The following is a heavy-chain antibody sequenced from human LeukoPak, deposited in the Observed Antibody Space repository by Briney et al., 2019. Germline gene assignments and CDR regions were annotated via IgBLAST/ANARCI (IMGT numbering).Heavy chain of an antibody. CDR3: ARGYCSGGSCYSYYYYNYMDV. J-gene: IGHJ6*03. D-gene: IGHD2-15*01. Sequence: SGTLSLTCAVSGGSISSSHWWTWVRQPPGKGLEWIGSIHYSGSTNYNPSLKSRVTISVDTSKNQFSLKLSSVTAADTAVYYCARGYCSGGSCYSYYYYNYMDVWGKGTTVTVSS. V-gene: IGHV4-4*02. CDR2: IHYSGST. CDR1: GGSISSSHW.